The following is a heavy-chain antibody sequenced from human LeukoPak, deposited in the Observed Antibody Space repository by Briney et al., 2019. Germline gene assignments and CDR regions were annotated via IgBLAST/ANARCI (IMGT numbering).Heavy chain of an antibody. Sequence: PGGSLRLSCAASGLTVSNNFKDWVRQAPGKGLEWVSTIYSGGATYYSDSVRGRFTISRDNAKNSLYLQMNSLRAEDTAVYYCVRGAPSTWSWGQGTLVTVSS. V-gene: IGHV3-66*01. CDR3: VRGAPSTWS. J-gene: IGHJ5*02. CDR2: IYSGGAT. D-gene: IGHD2-8*02. CDR1: GLTVSNNF.